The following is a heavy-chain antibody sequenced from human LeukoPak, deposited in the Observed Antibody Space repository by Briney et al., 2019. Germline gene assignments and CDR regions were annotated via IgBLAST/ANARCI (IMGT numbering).Heavy chain of an antibody. V-gene: IGHV4-34*01. CDR2: INHSGST. J-gene: IGHJ4*02. Sequence: ASETLSLTCAVYGGSFSGYYWSWIRQPPGKGLEWIGEINHSGSTNYNPSLKSRVTISVDTSKNQFSLKLGSVTAADTAVYYCARGPFATVTTDIDYWGQGTLVTVSS. CDR1: GGSFSGYY. CDR3: ARGPFATVTTDIDY. D-gene: IGHD4-17*01.